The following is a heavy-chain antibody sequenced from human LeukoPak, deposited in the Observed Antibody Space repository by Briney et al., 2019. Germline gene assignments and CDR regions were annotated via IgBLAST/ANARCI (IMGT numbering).Heavy chain of an antibody. D-gene: IGHD3-22*01. CDR3: ARVSGYYDSSGYYNYYGMDV. Sequence: ETLSLTCTVSGGSISSYYWSWIRRPPGKGLEWIGYIYYSGSTNYNPSLKSRVTISVDTSKNQFSLKLSSVTAADTAVYYCARVSGYYDSSGYYNYYGMDVWGQATTVTVSS. V-gene: IGHV4-59*01. J-gene: IGHJ6*02. CDR1: GGSISSYY. CDR2: IYYSGST.